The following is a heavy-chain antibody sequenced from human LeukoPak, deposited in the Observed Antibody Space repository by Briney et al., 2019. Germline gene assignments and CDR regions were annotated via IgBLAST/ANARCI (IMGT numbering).Heavy chain of an antibody. V-gene: IGHV4-39*07. CDR1: GGSISSSSYY. Sequence: SETLSLTCTVSGGSISSSSYYWGWIRQPPGKGLEWIGSIYYRGSTYYNPSLKSRVTISVDTSKNQFSLKLSSVTAADTAVYYCARDRHYYDSSGYLLTHYFQHWGQGTLVTVSS. CDR3: ARDRHYYDSSGYLLTHYFQH. J-gene: IGHJ1*01. CDR2: IYYRGST. D-gene: IGHD3-22*01.